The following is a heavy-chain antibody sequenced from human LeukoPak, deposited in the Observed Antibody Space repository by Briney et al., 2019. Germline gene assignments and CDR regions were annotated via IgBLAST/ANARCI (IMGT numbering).Heavy chain of an antibody. CDR1: GGSISSYY. CDR3: ARTKPLDSFDF. V-gene: IGHV4-59*01. Sequence: PSETLSLTCTVSGGSISSYYWSWIRQPPGKGLEWIGYIYYSGNTYYNPSLKSRVAISVDTSKNQFSLKVNSVTAADTAVYYCARTKPLDSFDFWGQGTLVTVSS. J-gene: IGHJ3*01. CDR2: IYYSGNT.